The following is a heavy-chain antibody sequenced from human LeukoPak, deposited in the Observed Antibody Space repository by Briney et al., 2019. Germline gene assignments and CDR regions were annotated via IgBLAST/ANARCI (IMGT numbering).Heavy chain of an antibody. J-gene: IGHJ4*02. D-gene: IGHD6-13*01. Sequence: GGSLRLSCAASGLTLSSHAMSWVRQAPGKGLEWISTFSESSGSAHYADSVKGRFTISRDISKNTLYLQMNSLRAEDTAVYYCARDPSRSWWGYFDYWGQGALVTVSS. CDR3: ARDPSRSWWGYFDY. CDR2: FSESSGSA. CDR1: GLTLSSHA. V-gene: IGHV3-23*01.